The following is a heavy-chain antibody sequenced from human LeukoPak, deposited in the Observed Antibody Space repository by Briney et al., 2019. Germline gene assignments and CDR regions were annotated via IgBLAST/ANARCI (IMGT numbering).Heavy chain of an antibody. CDR1: GFTFSSYA. D-gene: IGHD5-12*01. J-gene: IGHJ4*02. CDR2: ISYDGSNK. Sequence: HRGGSLRLSCAASGFTFSSYAMHWVRQAPGMGLEWVAVISYDGSNKYYADSVKGRFTISRDNSKNTLYLQMNSLRAEDTAVYYCARERGPQWLQIDYWGQGTLVTVSS. V-gene: IGHV3-30-3*01. CDR3: ARERGPQWLQIDY.